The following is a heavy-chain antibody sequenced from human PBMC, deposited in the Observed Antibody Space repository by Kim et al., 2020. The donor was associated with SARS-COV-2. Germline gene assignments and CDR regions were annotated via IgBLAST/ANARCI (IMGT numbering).Heavy chain of an antibody. J-gene: IGHJ5*02. CDR1: GFTFSSYA. D-gene: IGHD3-9*01. CDR3: AKDVYYDIFEVGGWFDP. CDR2: ISGSGGST. V-gene: IGHV3-23*01. Sequence: GGSLRLSCAASGFTFSSYAMSWVRQAPGKGLEWVSAISGSGGSTYYADSVKGRFTISRDNSKNTLYLQMNSLRAEDTAVYYCAKDVYYDIFEVGGWFDPWGQGTLVTVSS.